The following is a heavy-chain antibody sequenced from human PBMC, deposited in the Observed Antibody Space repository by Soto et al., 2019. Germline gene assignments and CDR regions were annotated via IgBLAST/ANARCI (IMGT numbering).Heavy chain of an antibody. CDR3: TTDPPAGSRAIDY. D-gene: IGHD3-10*01. CDR2: IKRQTEGGTT. CDR1: GFSFSNTW. J-gene: IGHJ4*02. Sequence: PGGSLRLSCAGSGFSFSNTWMNWVRQAPGKGLEWVGRIKRQTEGGTTDYPASVKGRFIISRDDSENTLYPQMNSLKTEDTAVYYCTTDPPAGSRAIDYWGQGTLVTVSS. V-gene: IGHV3-15*07.